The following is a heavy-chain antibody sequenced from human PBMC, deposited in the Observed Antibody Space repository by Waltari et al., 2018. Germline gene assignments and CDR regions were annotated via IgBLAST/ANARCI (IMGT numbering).Heavy chain of an antibody. CDR3: VRVDNNGLEPFDY. V-gene: IGHV3-74*01. CDR1: GFTLSNYW. J-gene: IGHJ4*02. Sequence: EVQLVESGGDLVQPGGSLRLSCAASGFTLSNYWIHWVRQAPGKGLVWVWCMKGDGRRMTYADSVKGRFTLSRDNAKSTVYLQMSSLRAEDTALYYCVRVDNNGLEPFDYWGQGTLVTVSS. CDR2: MKGDGRRM. D-gene: IGHD1-1*01.